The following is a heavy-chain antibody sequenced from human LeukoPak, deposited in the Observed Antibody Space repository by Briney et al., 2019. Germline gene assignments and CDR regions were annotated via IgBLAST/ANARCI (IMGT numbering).Heavy chain of an antibody. J-gene: IGHJ6*02. CDR3: ARETSYCSGGSCYYGMDV. D-gene: IGHD2-15*01. CDR1: GFTISNYW. Sequence: GGSLRLSCAASGFTISNYWMNWVRQAPGEGLEWVANINQDGSVEHYVDSVKGRFTISRDNAKNSLYLQMNSLRAEDTAVYYCARETSYCSGGSCYYGMDVWGQGTTVTVSS. CDR2: INQDGSVE. V-gene: IGHV3-7*01.